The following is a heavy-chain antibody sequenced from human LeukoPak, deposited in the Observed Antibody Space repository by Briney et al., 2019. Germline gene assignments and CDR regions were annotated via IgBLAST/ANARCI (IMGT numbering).Heavy chain of an antibody. CDR1: GGSIGSSSYY. Sequence: SETLSLTCTVSGGSIGSSSYYWSWIRQPPGKGLEWIGEINHSGSTNYNPSLKSRVTISVDTSKNQFSLKLSSVTAADTAVYYCARALLQFDVCLGYWGQGTLVTVSS. CDR3: ARALLQFDVCLGY. J-gene: IGHJ4*02. CDR2: INHSGST. D-gene: IGHD5-24*01. V-gene: IGHV4-39*07.